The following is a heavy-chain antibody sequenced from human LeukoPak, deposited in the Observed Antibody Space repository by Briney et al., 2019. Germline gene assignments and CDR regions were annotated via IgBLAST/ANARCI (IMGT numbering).Heavy chain of an antibody. CDR3: ARLDYGGNPDY. J-gene: IGHJ4*02. CDR2: IYYSGST. D-gene: IGHD4-23*01. V-gene: IGHV4-59*01. CDR1: GGSFSGYY. Sequence: PSETLSLTCAVYGGSFSGYYWSWIRQPPGKGLEWIGYIYYSGSTNYNPSLKSRVTILVDTSKNQFSLKLSSVTAADTAVYYCARLDYGGNPDYWGQGTLVTVSS.